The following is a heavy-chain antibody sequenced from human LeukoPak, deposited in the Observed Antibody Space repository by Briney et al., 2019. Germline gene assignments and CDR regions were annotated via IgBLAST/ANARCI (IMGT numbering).Heavy chain of an antibody. V-gene: IGHV6-1*01. D-gene: IGHD1-7*01. CDR2: AYSRSRGGR. CDR3: ARGTNSTFDV. Sequence: SQTPSLTCTISGDSVSSNSVAWNWIRQSPARGLEWLGRAYSRSRGGRDYAISVRSRINIDTDTSRNRFSLQLSSVTPEDTAVYYCARGTNSTFDVWGQGTMVTVSS. CDR1: GDSVSSNSVA. J-gene: IGHJ3*01.